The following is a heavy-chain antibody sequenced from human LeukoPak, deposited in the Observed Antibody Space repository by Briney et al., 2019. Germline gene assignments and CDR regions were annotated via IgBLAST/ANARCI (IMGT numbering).Heavy chain of an antibody. CDR2: IYTSGST. J-gene: IGHJ6*02. D-gene: IGHD2-15*01. Sequence: SQTLSLTCTVSGGSISSGSYYWSWIRQPAGKGLEWIGRIYTSGSTNYHPSLKSRVTISVDTSKNQFSLKLSSVTAADTAVYYCARVQSEVVVAATRSYYYYGMDVWGQGTTVTVSS. CDR1: GGSISSGSYY. V-gene: IGHV4-61*02. CDR3: ARVQSEVVVAATRSYYYYGMDV.